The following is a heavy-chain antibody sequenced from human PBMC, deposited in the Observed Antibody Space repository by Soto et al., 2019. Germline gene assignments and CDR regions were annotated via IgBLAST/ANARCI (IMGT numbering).Heavy chain of an antibody. Sequence: GASVKVCCKASGYTFYRYGITWVRHVPGQGLEWMGWINPSNDNTNYAQKFRGRVTMTTDASTSTAHMELRSLKSDDTAVYYCARDTQQDSNGYYLEWFDPWGQGTLVTVSS. CDR2: INPSNDNT. V-gene: IGHV1-18*01. CDR1: GYTFYRYG. D-gene: IGHD3-22*01. CDR3: ARDTQQDSNGYYLEWFDP. J-gene: IGHJ5*02.